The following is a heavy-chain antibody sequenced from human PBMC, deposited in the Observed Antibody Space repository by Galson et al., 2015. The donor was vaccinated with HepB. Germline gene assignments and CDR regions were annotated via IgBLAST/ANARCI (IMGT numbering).Heavy chain of an antibody. CDR3: SRSRVGYGGNMGLFDF. J-gene: IGHJ4*02. V-gene: IGHV4-59*01. CDR2: VSFRGST. D-gene: IGHD4-23*01. Sequence: LSLTCTVSGGAISNSYWAWIRQPPGKGLQWIGHVSFRGSTTYNPSLKSRVTISLDTSKSHVSLKVTSVTAADTAVYFCSRSRVGYGGNMGLFDFWGQGALVTVSS. CDR1: GGAISNSY.